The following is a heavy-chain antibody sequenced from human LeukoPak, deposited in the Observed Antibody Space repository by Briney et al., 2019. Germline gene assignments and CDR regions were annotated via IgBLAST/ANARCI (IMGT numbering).Heavy chain of an antibody. J-gene: IGHJ4*02. CDR2: INHSGST. V-gene: IGHV4-34*01. CDR3: ASLYYYDTSGYYPGSYSFDY. Sequence: PSETLSLTCAVYGGSFSGYYWSWIRQPPGKGLEWIGEINHSGSTNYNPSLKSRVTISVDTSKNQFSLKLSSVTAADTAVYYCASLYYYDTSGYYPGSYSFDYWGQGTLVTVSS. CDR1: GGSFSGYY. D-gene: IGHD3-22*01.